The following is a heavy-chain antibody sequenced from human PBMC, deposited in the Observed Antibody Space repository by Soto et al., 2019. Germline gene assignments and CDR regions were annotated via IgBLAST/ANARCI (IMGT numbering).Heavy chain of an antibody. D-gene: IGHD7-27*01. CDR1: GHTFTGHH. CDR3: GLEPTGTGGFDY. CDR2: IDLDNDNR. V-gene: IGHV1-2*02. J-gene: IGHJ4*02. Sequence: QVQLVQSGAEVKKPGASVKVSCKASGHTFTGHHMHWVRQAPGQGLEWMGYIDLDNDNRAYAQKFQGRVTTTRDTSITTAYMELTGLRSDDTAVYFCGLEPTGTGGFDYWGQGPLVTVSS.